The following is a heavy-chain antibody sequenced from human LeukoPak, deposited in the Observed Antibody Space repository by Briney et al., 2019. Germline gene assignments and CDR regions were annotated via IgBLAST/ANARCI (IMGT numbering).Heavy chain of an antibody. D-gene: IGHD6-19*01. CDR2: INPSGGST. CDR1: GYTFTSYG. J-gene: IGHJ5*02. Sequence: ASVKVSCKASGYTFTSYGISWVRQAPGQGLEWMGIINPSGGSTSYAQKFQGRVTMTRDMSTSTVYMELSSLRSEDTAVYYCAREEYSSGAGWFDPWGQGTLVTVSS. V-gene: IGHV1-46*01. CDR3: AREEYSSGAGWFDP.